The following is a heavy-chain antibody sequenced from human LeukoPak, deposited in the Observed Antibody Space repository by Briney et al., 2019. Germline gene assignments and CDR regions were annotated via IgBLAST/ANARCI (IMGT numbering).Heavy chain of an antibody. CDR2: IYHSGST. Sequence: SETLSLTCTVPGYSISSGYYWGWIRQPPGKGLEWIGSIYHSGSTYYNPSLKSRVTMSVDKSKNQFSLKLTSVTAADTAVYYCARDVGARLPGYWGQGTLVTVSS. CDR1: GYSISSGYY. J-gene: IGHJ1*01. D-gene: IGHD6-6*01. CDR3: ARDVGARLPGY. V-gene: IGHV4-38-2*02.